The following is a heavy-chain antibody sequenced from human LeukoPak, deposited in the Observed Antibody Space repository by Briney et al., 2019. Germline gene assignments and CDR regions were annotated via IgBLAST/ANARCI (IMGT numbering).Heavy chain of an antibody. Sequence: PGESLKISCKGSGYSFTSYWIGWVRQMPGKGLEWMGIIYPGDSDTRYSPSFQGQVTISADKSSGTAYLQWSSLRASDTAMYFCARHSVRRTYYFDYWGQGTLVTVSS. D-gene: IGHD3-10*02. CDR2: IYPGDSDT. CDR3: ARHSVRRTYYFDY. J-gene: IGHJ4*02. V-gene: IGHV5-51*01. CDR1: GYSFTSYW.